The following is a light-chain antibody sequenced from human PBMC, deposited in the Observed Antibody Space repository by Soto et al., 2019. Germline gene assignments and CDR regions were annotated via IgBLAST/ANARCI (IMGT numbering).Light chain of an antibody. CDR1: QSVSSRY. J-gene: IGKJ5*01. Sequence: EIVLTQSPGTLSLSPGERATLSCRASQSVSSRYLGWYQQKPGQAPRLLIYGASSRATGIPDRFSGSGSGPDFTLTISRLEPEDFAVYYCQQYGSSLITFGQGTRLEIK. V-gene: IGKV3-20*01. CDR3: QQYGSSLIT. CDR2: GAS.